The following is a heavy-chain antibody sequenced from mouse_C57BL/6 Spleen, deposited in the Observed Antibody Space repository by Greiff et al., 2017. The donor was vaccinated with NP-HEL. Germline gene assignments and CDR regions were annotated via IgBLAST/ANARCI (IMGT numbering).Heavy chain of an antibody. CDR3: ARKGDYYGSSYWYFDV. CDR2: IYPGSGST. V-gene: IGHV1-55*01. CDR1: GYTFTSYW. Sequence: QVHVKQPGAELVKPGASVKMSCKASGYTFTSYWITWVKQRPGQGLEWIGDIYPGSGSTNYNEKFKSKATLTVDTSSSTAYMQLSSLTSEDSAVYYCARKGDYYGSSYWYFDVWGTGTTVTVSS. J-gene: IGHJ1*03. D-gene: IGHD1-1*01.